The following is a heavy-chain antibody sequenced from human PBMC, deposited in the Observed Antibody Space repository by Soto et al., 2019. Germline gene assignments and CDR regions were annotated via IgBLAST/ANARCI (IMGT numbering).Heavy chain of an antibody. CDR2: IYYSGST. J-gene: IGHJ4*02. CDR3: ASRHSSPYFDY. CDR1: GGSFSGYY. D-gene: IGHD6-13*01. V-gene: IGHV4-30-4*08. Sequence: SETLSLTCAVYGGSFSGYYWTWIRQPPGKGLEWIGNIYYSGSTYYNPSLKSRVTISVDTSKNQFSLKLSSVTAADTAVYYCASRHSSPYFDYWGQGTLVTVSS.